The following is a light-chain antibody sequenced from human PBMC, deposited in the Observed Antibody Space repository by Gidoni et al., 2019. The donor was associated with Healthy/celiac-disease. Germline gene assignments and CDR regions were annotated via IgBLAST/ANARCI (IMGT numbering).Light chain of an antibody. CDR1: QDMSNY. CDR3: QQYDNLPT. Sequence: DIQMTQSPSSLSASVGDRVTITCQASQDMSNYLNWYQQKPGKAPKLLIYDASNLETGVPARFSGSGSGTDFTFPISSLQPEDIATYYCQQYDNLPTFGGGTKVEIK. V-gene: IGKV1-33*01. J-gene: IGKJ4*01. CDR2: DAS.